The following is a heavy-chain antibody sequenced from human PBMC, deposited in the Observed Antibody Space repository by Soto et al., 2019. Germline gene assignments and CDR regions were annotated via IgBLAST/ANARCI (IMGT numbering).Heavy chain of an antibody. Sequence: PGGSLRLSCAASGFTFSSYAMHWVRQAPGKGLEWVAVISYDGSNKYYADSVKGRFTISRDNSKNTLYLQMNSLRAEDTAVYYCARGLTQYSSGPYYIDYWGQGTLVTVSS. V-gene: IGHV3-30-3*01. D-gene: IGHD6-19*01. J-gene: IGHJ4*02. CDR3: ARGLTQYSSGPYYIDY. CDR2: ISYDGSNK. CDR1: GFTFSSYA.